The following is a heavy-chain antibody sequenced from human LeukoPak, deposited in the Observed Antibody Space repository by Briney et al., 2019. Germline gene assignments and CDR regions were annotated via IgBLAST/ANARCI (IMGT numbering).Heavy chain of an antibody. J-gene: IGHJ4*02. CDR3: ARARFLEWSYYFDY. V-gene: IGHV1-2*02. CDR1: GYTFTGYY. CDR2: INPNSGGT. D-gene: IGHD3-3*01. Sequence: ASVKVSCKASGYTFTGYYMHWVRQAPGQGLEWMGWINPNSGGTNYAQKFQGRVTMTRDTSISTAYTELSRLRSDDTAVYYCARARFLEWSYYFDYWGQGTLVTVSS.